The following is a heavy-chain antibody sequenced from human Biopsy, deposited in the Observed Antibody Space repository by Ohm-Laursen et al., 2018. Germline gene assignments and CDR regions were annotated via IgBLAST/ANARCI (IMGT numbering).Heavy chain of an antibody. J-gene: IGHJ4*02. CDR3: AADINVWNVNY. V-gene: IGHV1-24*01. CDR1: GYTLTVLS. D-gene: IGHD1-1*01. CDR2: FAPENGKT. Sequence: EASVYASCTVSGYTLTVLSMHWVRQAPGKGLEWMGGFAPENGKTVYAQNFQARVSMTEDTSTDTAYMELRSLRSEDTAVYYCAADINVWNVNYWGQGTQVTVSS.